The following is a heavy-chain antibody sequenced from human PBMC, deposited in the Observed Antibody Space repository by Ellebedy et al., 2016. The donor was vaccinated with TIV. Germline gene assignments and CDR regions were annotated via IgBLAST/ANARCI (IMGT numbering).Heavy chain of an antibody. Sequence: GESLKISXTASGYIYNMHWVRQAPGKGLEWLPFINSRSTLIYYAGSVKGRFTVSRDNFKNSLYLQMDSLRPEDTAMYFCASNIPDCTGTACYSSLGNWGQGTLVTVSS. CDR2: INSRSTLI. V-gene: IGHV3-48*01. D-gene: IGHD2-15*01. CDR3: ASNIPDCTGTACYSSLGN. CDR1: GYIYN. J-gene: IGHJ4*02.